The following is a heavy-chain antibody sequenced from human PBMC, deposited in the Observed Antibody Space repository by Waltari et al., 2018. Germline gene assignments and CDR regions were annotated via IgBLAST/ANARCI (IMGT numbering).Heavy chain of an antibody. V-gene: IGHV1-46*01. J-gene: IGHJ2*01. CDR2: INPSGGST. D-gene: IGHD6-13*01. CDR1: GYTFTSYS. Sequence: QVQLVQSGAEVKKPGASVKVSCKASGYTFTSYSMHWVRPAPGQGLEWMGIINPSGGSTSYAQKFQGRVTMTRDTSISTAYMELSRLRSDDTAVYYCARGEAAGPPLQGGYFDLWGRGTLVTVSS. CDR3: ARGEAAGPPLQGGYFDL.